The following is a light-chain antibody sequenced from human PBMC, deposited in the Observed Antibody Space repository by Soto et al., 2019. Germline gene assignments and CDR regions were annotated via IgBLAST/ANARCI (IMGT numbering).Light chain of an antibody. CDR1: QSVSSY. J-gene: IGKJ2*01. CDR3: QQRSSRPPMYT. V-gene: IGKV3-11*01. CDR2: DAS. Sequence: EIVLTQSPATLSLSPGEGATLSCRVSQSVSSYLVWYQQKPGQAPRLLIYDASERATGIPARFSGSGSGTDFTLAISSLEPEDFAVYYGQQRSSRPPMYTFGQGTKVDIK.